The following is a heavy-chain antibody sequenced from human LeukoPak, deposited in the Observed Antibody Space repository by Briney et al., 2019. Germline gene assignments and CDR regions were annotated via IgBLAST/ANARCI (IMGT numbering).Heavy chain of an antibody. CDR1: GFTFSSYS. CDR3: ARVTTHYGAAAFDY. D-gene: IGHD4-17*01. V-gene: IGHV3-21*01. CDR2: ISPSGGIT. Sequence: GGSLRLSCAASGFTFSSYSMNWVRQAPGKGLEWVSGISPSGGITYYTDSVKGRFTISRDNAKNSLYLQMNSLRAEDTAVYYCARVTTHYGAAAFDYWGHGTLVTVSS. J-gene: IGHJ4*01.